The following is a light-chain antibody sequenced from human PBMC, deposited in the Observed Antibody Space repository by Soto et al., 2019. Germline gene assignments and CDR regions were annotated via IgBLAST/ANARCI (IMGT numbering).Light chain of an antibody. CDR2: GAS. V-gene: IGKV3-20*01. CDR3: QQYGSSLLT. J-gene: IGKJ4*01. CDR1: QSVSSSY. Sequence: IVLTQSPGTPSLSPGERATLSRRASQSVSSSYLAWYQQKPGQAPRLLIYGASSRATGIPDRFSGSGSGTDFTLTISRLEPEDFAVYYCQQYGSSLLTFGGGTKVDIK.